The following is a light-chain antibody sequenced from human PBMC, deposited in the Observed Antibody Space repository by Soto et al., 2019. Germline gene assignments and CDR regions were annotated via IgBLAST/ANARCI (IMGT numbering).Light chain of an antibody. CDR2: DAS. V-gene: IGKV1-33*01. Sequence: DIQMTQSPSSLSASVGDRVTITCQASQDISDSLNWYQQKPGKAPKLLIYDASNLETGVPSRFSGSGSGTDFSLTISRLEPEDFAVYYCHQYDNAPQTYGQGTKVEIK. CDR1: QDISDS. J-gene: IGKJ2*01. CDR3: HQYDNAPQT.